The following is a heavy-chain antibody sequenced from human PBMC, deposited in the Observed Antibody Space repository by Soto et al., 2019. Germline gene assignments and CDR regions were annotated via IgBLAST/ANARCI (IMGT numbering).Heavy chain of an antibody. Sequence: SETLSLTCTVSGGSISSSIYYWGWIRHPPGNGLEWIGSIYYSGSTYYNPSLKSRVTISVDTSKNQFSLKLSSVTAADTAVYYCAREGTWIQLLSYYYGMDVWGQGTTLTV. J-gene: IGHJ6*02. CDR2: IYYSGST. CDR3: AREGTWIQLLSYYYGMDV. D-gene: IGHD5-18*01. CDR1: GGSISSSIYY. V-gene: IGHV4-39*02.